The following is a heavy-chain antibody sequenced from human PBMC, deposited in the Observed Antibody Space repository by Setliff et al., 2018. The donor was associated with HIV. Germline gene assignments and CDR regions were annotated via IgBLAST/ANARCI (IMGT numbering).Heavy chain of an antibody. Sequence: SETLSLTCAVSGASISSGHYWSWVRQPPGKGLEWIGEIYHSGSINHNPSLMSRVIMSVDKSKNQFSLRLTSVTAADTAVYYCARGDTTWPTQLLDVWGKGTTVTVSS. J-gene: IGHJ6*04. CDR1: GASISSGHY. CDR2: IYHSGSI. CDR3: ARGDTTWPTQLLDV. V-gene: IGHV4-4*02. D-gene: IGHD2-2*01.